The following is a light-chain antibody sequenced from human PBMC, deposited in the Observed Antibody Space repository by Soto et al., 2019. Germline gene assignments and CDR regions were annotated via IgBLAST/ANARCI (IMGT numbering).Light chain of an antibody. CDR1: SSDVGGYNY. J-gene: IGLJ1*01. CDR3: SSYTSSSIDDV. Sequence: QSALTQPASVSGSPGQSITISCTGTSSDVGGYNYVSWYQQHPGKAPKLMIYEVSNRTSGVSNRSSGSKSGNTASLTISGLQAEEEADYYCSSYTSSSIDDVFGTGTKVTVL. CDR2: EVS. V-gene: IGLV2-14*01.